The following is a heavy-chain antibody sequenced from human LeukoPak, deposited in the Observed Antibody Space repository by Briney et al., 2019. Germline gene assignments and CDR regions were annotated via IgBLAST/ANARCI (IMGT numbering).Heavy chain of an antibody. J-gene: IGHJ4*02. V-gene: IGHV3-11*01. CDR3: ARGIVVVPAAMELDY. Sequence: GGSLRLSCAASGFTFSDYYMSWIRQAPGKGLEWVSYISSSGSTIYYADSVKGRFTISRDNAKNTLYLQMNSLRAEDTAVYYCARGIVVVPAAMELDYWGQGTLVTVSS. CDR1: GFTFSDYY. D-gene: IGHD2-2*01. CDR2: ISSSGSTI.